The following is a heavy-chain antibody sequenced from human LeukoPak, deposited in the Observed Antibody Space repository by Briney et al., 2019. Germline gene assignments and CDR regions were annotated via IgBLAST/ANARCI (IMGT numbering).Heavy chain of an antibody. Sequence: GGSLRLSCAASGFTFSSYAMSWVRQAPGKGLEWVGRIKTKSDRGTTDYAAPVKGRFTITRDDSKSTLYLQMDSLKTDDTAMYYCTTGHYSTSGDYWGQGTLVTVSS. CDR2: IKTKSDRGTT. V-gene: IGHV3-15*01. CDR1: GFTFSSYA. D-gene: IGHD6-6*01. J-gene: IGHJ4*02. CDR3: TTGHYSTSGDY.